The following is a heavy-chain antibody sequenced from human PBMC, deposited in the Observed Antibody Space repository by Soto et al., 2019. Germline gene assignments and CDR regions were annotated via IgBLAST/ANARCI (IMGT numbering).Heavy chain of an antibody. CDR3: AREFNSYPPDYYCGMDV. V-gene: IGHV3-30-3*01. D-gene: IGHD2-21*01. CDR1: GFTFSSYA. CDR2: ISYDGSNK. J-gene: IGHJ6*02. Sequence: GGSLRLSCAASGFTFSSYAMHWVRQAPGKGLEWVAVISYDGSNKYYAGSVKGRFTISRDNSKNTLYLQMNSLRAEDTAVYYCAREFNSYPPDYYCGMDVWGQGTTVTVSS.